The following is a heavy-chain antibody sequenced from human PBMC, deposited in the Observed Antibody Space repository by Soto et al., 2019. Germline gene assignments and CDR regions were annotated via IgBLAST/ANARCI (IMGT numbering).Heavy chain of an antibody. CDR2: MNPNSGNT. D-gene: IGHD6-25*01. Sequence: ASVKVSCKASGYTFTGYYMHWVRQAPGQGLEWMGWMNPNSGNTSYAQKFQGRVTMTRNTSISTAYMELSSLRSEDTAVYYCARERSLAADYWGQGTLVTVSS. V-gene: IGHV1-8*02. CDR3: ARERSLAADY. J-gene: IGHJ4*02. CDR1: GYTFTGYY.